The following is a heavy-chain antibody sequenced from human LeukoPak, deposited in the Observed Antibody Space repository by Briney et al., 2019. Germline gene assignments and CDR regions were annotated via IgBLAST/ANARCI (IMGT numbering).Heavy chain of an antibody. CDR2: INHSGST. Sequence: SETLSLTCAVNGGSFSGYFWSWIRQPPGKRLEWIGEINHSGSTYYNASLKSRITISVDTSKRQFSLRMNSVTAADTAVYFCAGYYSSIYGMDVWGQGTSVTVSS. V-gene: IGHV4-34*01. CDR1: GGSFSGYF. CDR3: AGYYSSIYGMDV. D-gene: IGHD3-3*01. J-gene: IGHJ6*02.